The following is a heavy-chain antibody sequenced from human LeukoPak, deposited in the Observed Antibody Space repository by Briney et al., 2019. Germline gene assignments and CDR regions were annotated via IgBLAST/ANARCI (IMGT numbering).Heavy chain of an antibody. Sequence: PGGSLRLSCAASGFTFSSYWMHWVRQAPGKGLVWVSRINSDGSSTSYADSVKGRFTISRDNAKNTLYLQMNSLRAEDTAVYYCAIDLQNIQYSSGWDLDYWGQGTLVTVS. D-gene: IGHD6-19*01. J-gene: IGHJ4*02. CDR3: AIDLQNIQYSSGWDLDY. CDR1: GFTFSSYW. CDR2: INSDGSST. V-gene: IGHV3-74*01.